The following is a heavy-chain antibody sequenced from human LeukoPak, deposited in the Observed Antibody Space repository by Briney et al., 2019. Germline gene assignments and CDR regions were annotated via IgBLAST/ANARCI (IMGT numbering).Heavy chain of an antibody. CDR2: IYNSGIT. D-gene: IGHD6-6*01. V-gene: IGHV4-4*07. CDR3: ARGPYSGSSSPNWFDP. J-gene: IGHJ5*02. CDR1: GGSIRSYY. Sequence: PSETLSLTCTVSGGSIRSYYWSWIRQPAGKGLEWIGRIYNSGITNYNPSLKSRVTMSVDTSKNQFSLKVSSVTAADTAVYCCARGPYSGSSSPNWFDPWGQGTLVTVSS.